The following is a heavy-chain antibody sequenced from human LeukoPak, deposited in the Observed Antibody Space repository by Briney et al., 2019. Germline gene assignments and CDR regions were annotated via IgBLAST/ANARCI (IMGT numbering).Heavy chain of an antibody. Sequence: GGSLRLSCAASGFAFSYAWMSWVRQAPGKGLEWVSGINWNGGSTGYADSVKGRFTISRDNAKNSLYLQMNSLRAEDTALYHCARVIGEGVAIPGWFDPWGQGTLVTVSS. CDR3: ARVIGEGVAIPGWFDP. V-gene: IGHV3-20*01. CDR2: INWNGGST. CDR1: GFAFSYAW. J-gene: IGHJ5*02. D-gene: IGHD3-3*01.